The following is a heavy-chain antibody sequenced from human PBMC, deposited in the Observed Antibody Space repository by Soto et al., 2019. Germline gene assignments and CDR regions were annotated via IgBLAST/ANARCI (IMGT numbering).Heavy chain of an antibody. Sequence: SETLSLTCTVSGGSISSYYWSWIRQPPGKGLEWIGYIYYSGSTNYNPSLKSRVTISVDTSKNQFSLKLSSVTAADTAVYYCARGDLGYCSSTSCHRYYYYYYGMDVWGQGTTVTVSS. V-gene: IGHV4-59*01. D-gene: IGHD2-2*01. CDR3: ARGDLGYCSSTSCHRYYYYYYGMDV. J-gene: IGHJ6*02. CDR2: IYYSGST. CDR1: GGSISSYY.